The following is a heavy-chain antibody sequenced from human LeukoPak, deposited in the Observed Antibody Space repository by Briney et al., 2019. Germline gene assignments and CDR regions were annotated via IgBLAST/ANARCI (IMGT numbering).Heavy chain of an antibody. D-gene: IGHD1-26*01. J-gene: IGHJ4*02. CDR3: AGSSGTYYDY. CDR2: TYFRSKWYY. V-gene: IGHV6-1*01. Sequence: SQTLSLTCAISGDSVSSDSAAWNWIRQSPSRGLEWLARTYFRSKWYYDYALAVKGRITINPDTSKNQFSLQLNSVTPEDTAVYYCAGSSGTYYDYWGQGTLVTVSS. CDR1: GDSVSSDSAA.